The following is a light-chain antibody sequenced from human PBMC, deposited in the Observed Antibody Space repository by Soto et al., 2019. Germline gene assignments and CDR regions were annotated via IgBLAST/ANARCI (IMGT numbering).Light chain of an antibody. CDR1: QSVGNNY. CDR3: QQCAYSPRT. V-gene: IGKV3-20*01. CDR2: DAS. J-gene: IGKJ1*01. Sequence: EIVLTQSPDTLSLSPGERATLSCRASQSVGNNYLAWYQQKSGQAPRLLIYDASNRATGIPDRFSGSGSGTDFTLTISRLEPEDFAVYYCQQCAYSPRTFGQGTRV.